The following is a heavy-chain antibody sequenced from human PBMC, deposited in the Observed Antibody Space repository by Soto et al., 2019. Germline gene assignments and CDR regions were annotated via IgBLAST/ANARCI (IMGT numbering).Heavy chain of an antibody. J-gene: IGHJ4*02. V-gene: IGHV4-34*01. CDR3: ARVAAAAADKHFDF. Sequence: SETLSLTCAVYGGSFSGYYWSWIPQPPGKGLEWIGEINHSGSTNYNPSLKSRVTISVDPSKNQFALKLSSVTAADTAVYYCARVAAAAADKHFDFWGQGTLVTVSS. CDR2: INHSGST. D-gene: IGHD6-13*01. CDR1: GGSFSGYY.